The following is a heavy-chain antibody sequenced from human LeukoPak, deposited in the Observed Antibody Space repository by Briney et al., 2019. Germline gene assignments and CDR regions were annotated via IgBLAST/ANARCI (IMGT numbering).Heavy chain of an antibody. D-gene: IGHD2-2*01. CDR2: IYYSGST. V-gene: IGHV4-30-4*08. Sequence: PSETLSLTCTVSGGSISSGGYYWSWIRQHPGKGLEWIGYIYYSGSTYYNPSLKSRVTISVDTSKNQFSLKLSSVTAADTAVYYCARDAAAAAPFFDYWGQGTLVTVSS. CDR1: GGSISSGGYY. J-gene: IGHJ4*02. CDR3: ARDAAAAAPFFDY.